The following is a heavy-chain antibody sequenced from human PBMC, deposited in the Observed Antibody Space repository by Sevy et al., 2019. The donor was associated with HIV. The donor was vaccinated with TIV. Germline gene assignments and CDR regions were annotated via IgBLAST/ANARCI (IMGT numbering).Heavy chain of an antibody. J-gene: IGHJ4*02. V-gene: IGHV3-30*18. CDR1: GFTFSDHG. Sequence: GGSLRLSCAASGFTFSDHGMHWVRQAPGKGLDWVAAISYDGNNRYYADSVKGRFTISRDNSKNTLYLQMDSVRPEDTVVYYGAKEDYGGNLPNYFASWGQGTRVTVSS. CDR3: AKEDYGGNLPNYFAS. D-gene: IGHD4-17*01. CDR2: ISYDGNNR.